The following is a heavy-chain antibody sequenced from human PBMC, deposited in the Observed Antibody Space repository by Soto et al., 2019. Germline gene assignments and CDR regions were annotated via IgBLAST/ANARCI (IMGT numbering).Heavy chain of an antibody. CDR2: ISSSGRTI. CDR3: ARNPSPMGEGGDI. CDR1: GFTFSDYY. D-gene: IGHD3-16*01. V-gene: IGHV3-11*01. J-gene: IGHJ3*02. Sequence: QVQLVESGGGLVKPGGSLRLSCAASGFTFSDYYMSWIRQAPGKGLEWVAYISSSGRTIYYAVSVKGRFTISRANAKNSLYLQMNSLRAEATAAYYCARNPSPMGEGGDIWGQGTIVTVAS.